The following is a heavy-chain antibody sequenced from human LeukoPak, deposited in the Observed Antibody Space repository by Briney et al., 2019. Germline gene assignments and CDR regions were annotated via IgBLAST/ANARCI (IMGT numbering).Heavy chain of an antibody. D-gene: IGHD6-13*01. V-gene: IGHV4-59*01. Sequence: SETLSLTCTVSGGSISSYYWSWIRQPPGKGLEWIGYIYYSGSTNYNPSLKRRVTISVDTSKNQFSLKLSSVTAADTAVYYCARGAPYSSSWYRWGQGTLVTVSS. CDR3: ARGAPYSSSWYR. CDR2: IYYSGST. CDR1: GGSISSYY. J-gene: IGHJ5*02.